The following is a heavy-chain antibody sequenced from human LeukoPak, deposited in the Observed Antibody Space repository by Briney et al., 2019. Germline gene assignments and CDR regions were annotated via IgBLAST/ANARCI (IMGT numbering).Heavy chain of an antibody. CDR1: GYSFTSYW. Sequence: GESLKISCKGSGYSFTSYWIAWVRQMPEKGLEWMGIIYPGDSYTTYSPSFQGQVTISADKSISTAYLQWRSLKASDTAMYYCARRSGSDALDIWGQGTMVTVSS. CDR2: IYPGDSYT. V-gene: IGHV5-51*01. D-gene: IGHD3-10*01. CDR3: ARRSGSDALDI. J-gene: IGHJ3*02.